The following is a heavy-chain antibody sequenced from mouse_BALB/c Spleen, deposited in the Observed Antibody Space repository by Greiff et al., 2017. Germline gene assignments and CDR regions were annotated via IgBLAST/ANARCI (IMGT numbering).Heavy chain of an antibody. Sequence: EVHLVESGGGLVKPGGSLKLSCAASGFTFSDYYMYWVRQTPEKRLEWVATISDGGSYTYYPDSVKGRFTISRDNAKNNLYLQMSSLKSEDTAMYYCARGGITTRPMDYWGQGTSVTVSS. CDR1: GFTFSDYY. J-gene: IGHJ4*01. D-gene: IGHD1-1*01. CDR2: ISDGGSYT. V-gene: IGHV5-4*02. CDR3: ARGGITTRPMDY.